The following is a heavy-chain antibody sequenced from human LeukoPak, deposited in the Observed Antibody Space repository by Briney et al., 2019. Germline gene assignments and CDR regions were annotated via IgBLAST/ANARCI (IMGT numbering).Heavy chain of an antibody. CDR3: ARDWINAYCSRTSCSRWFDP. J-gene: IGHJ5*02. V-gene: IGHV4-59*01. CDR2: IYYSGST. CDR1: GGSISGYY. D-gene: IGHD2-2*01. Sequence: SETLSLTCTVSGGSISGYYWSWIRQPPGKGLEWMGYIYYSGSTNYNPSLKSRVTISVDTPKNQFSLKLSSVTAADTAVYYCARDWINAYCSRTSCSRWFDPWGQGTLVTVSS.